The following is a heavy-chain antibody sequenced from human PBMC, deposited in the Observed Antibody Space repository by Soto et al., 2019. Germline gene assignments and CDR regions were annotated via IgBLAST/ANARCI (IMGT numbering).Heavy chain of an antibody. Sequence: PSETLSLTCTVSGGSISSYYWSWIRQPPGKGLEWIGYIYYSGSTNYNPSLKSRVTISVDTSKNQFSLKLSSVTAADTAVYYCARSSYDFWSGYYTLWFDPWGQGTLVTVSS. CDR3: ARSSYDFWSGYYTLWFDP. D-gene: IGHD3-3*01. CDR2: IYYSGST. V-gene: IGHV4-59*08. J-gene: IGHJ5*02. CDR1: GGSISSYY.